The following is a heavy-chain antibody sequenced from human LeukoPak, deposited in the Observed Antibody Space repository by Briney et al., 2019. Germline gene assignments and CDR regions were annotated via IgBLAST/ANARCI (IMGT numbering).Heavy chain of an antibody. V-gene: IGHV3-33*01. CDR2: IWYDGNNK. CDR1: GFTFSSYG. Sequence: GGSLRLSCAASGFTFSSYGMHWLRQAPGKGLEWVAAIWYDGNNKYYADSAKGRFAISRDNSKNTLYLLMNSLRAEDTAVYYCARDGEDDSSGHYKPFDYWAREPWSPSPQ. D-gene: IGHD3-22*01. CDR3: ARDGEDDSSGHYKPFDY. J-gene: IGHJ4*02.